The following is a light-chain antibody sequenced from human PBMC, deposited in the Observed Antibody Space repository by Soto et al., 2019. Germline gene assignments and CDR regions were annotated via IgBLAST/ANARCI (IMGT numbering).Light chain of an antibody. CDR2: AAS. Sequence: AIRMTQSPSSLSASTGDRVPITCRASQGISSYLAWYQQKPGKAPNLLIYAASNLHSGVPSRFSGSGSGTDFTLTISSLQPEEFAIYYCQQNNISPLTFGGGTKVDIK. CDR3: QQNNISPLT. J-gene: IGKJ4*01. CDR1: QGISSY. V-gene: IGKV1-8*01.